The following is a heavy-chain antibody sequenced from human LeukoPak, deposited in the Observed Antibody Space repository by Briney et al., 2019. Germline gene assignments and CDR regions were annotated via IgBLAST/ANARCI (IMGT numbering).Heavy chain of an antibody. D-gene: IGHD6-6*01. CDR2: ISYAGSNE. CDR1: GFTFRNYA. J-gene: IGHJ6*03. CDR3: ARESIAARPAYYYMDV. V-gene: IGHV3-30*04. Sequence: PGRSLRLSCAPSGFTFRNYAMHWVRQAPGKGLEWVAVISYAGSNEHYADSVKGRFTISRDNAKNSLYLQMNSLRAEDTAVYYCARESIAARPAYYYMDVWGKGTTVTVSS.